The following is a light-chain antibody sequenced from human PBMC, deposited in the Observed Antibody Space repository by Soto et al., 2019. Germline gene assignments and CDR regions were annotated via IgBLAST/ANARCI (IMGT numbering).Light chain of an antibody. Sequence: EIVMTQSPATLSVSPGEGATLSCRASQSLSSSLAWYQQKPGQAPRLLIYGASTRATGIPARFSGSGSGTEFTLTISSLQSEHLGVYYCQQDSSWPLTFGGGTKVEIK. V-gene: IGKV3-15*01. J-gene: IGKJ4*01. CDR3: QQDSSWPLT. CDR2: GAS. CDR1: QSLSSS.